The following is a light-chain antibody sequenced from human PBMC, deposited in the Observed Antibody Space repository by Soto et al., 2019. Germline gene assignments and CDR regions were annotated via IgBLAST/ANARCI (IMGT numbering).Light chain of an antibody. V-gene: IGKV2-40*01. CDR3: MHGMEFPFT. CDR2: TLS. J-gene: IGKJ3*01. Sequence: DIVMTQTPLSLPVTPGEPASISCRSSQSLLDSEDGDTYLDWYMQRPGQSPQLLIYTLSYRASGVPDRFRGSGSCTEFTLRIRRVEAEDGGVYYCMHGMEFPFTFGPVTKVDIK. CDR1: QSLLDSEDGDTY.